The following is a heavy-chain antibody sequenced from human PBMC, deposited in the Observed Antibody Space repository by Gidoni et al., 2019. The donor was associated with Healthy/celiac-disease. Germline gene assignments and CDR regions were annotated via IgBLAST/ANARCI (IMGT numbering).Heavy chain of an antibody. J-gene: IGHJ5*02. D-gene: IGHD6-19*01. CDR2: ISSSSSYT. Sequence: QVQLVGSGGGLVKPGGSLRLSCAASGFTFSDYYMSWIRQAPGKGLEWVSYISSSSSYTNYADSVKGRFTISRDNAKNSLYLQMNSLRAEDTAVYYCARDRSGREQWLVLGWFDPWGQGTLVTVSS. CDR1: GFTFSDYY. V-gene: IGHV3-11*06. CDR3: ARDRSGREQWLVLGWFDP.